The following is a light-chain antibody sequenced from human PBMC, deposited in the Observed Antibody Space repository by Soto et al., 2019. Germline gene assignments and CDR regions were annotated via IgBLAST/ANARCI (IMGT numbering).Light chain of an antibody. Sequence: DIPMTQSPSTLSASVGDRVTITCRASQSISSWLAWFQQKPGKAPKLLMYDASSLESGVPSRFSGSGSGTEFTLTISSLQPDDFATYYCQQYGTYVWTFGQGTRVEIK. CDR3: QQYGTYVWT. CDR1: QSISSW. J-gene: IGKJ1*01. CDR2: DAS. V-gene: IGKV1-5*01.